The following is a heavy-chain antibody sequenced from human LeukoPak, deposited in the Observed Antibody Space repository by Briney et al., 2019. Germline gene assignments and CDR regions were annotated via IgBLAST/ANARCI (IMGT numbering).Heavy chain of an antibody. CDR1: GFAFDDFA. D-gene: IGHD1-1*01. CDR2: IRRRAYGGTT. J-gene: IGHJ4*02. CDR3: SRDSHGDDAYDY. V-gene: IGHV3-49*04. Sequence: PGGSLRLSCTVSGFAFDDFAMTWVRQAPGKGLEWVGFIRRRAYGGTTDYAASVRGRFTISIDDSKNIAYLQMNSLRTEDTAIYFCSRDSHGDDAYDYWGQGTLVTVSS.